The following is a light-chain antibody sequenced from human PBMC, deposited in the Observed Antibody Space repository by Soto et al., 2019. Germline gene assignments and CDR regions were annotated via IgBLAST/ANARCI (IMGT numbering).Light chain of an antibody. J-gene: IGLJ1*01. CDR2: DDS. Sequence: SYELTQPPSVSVAPGQTARITCGGDNIGSKSVHWYQQKPGQAPVLVVYDDSGRPSGIPERFSGSNSGNTATLTIGRVEAGDEADYYCQVWDSSSDHYVFATRTKVTVL. CDR3: QVWDSSSDHYV. V-gene: IGLV3-21*02. CDR1: NIGSKS.